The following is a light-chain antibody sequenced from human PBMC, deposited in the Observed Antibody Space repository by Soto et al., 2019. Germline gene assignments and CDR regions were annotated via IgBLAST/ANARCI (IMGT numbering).Light chain of an antibody. Sequence: IVLTQSPVTLSLSPGEVATLSCGASQTITFNFLAWYQQKPGLAPRLLVYDASIRADGIPDRFSGSVSGTDFTLTISTLEPEDFAMYYCQHYGDSTPTFGGGTRVEI. CDR2: DAS. CDR1: QTITFNF. J-gene: IGKJ4*01. V-gene: IGKV3D-20*01. CDR3: QHYGDSTPT.